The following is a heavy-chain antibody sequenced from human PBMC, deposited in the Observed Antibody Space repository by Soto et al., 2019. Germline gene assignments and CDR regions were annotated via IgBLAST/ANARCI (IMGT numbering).Heavy chain of an antibody. J-gene: IGHJ4*02. V-gene: IGHV4-31*03. CDR1: GASISGGTFY. CDR2: IYFSGST. CDR3: ARELYSSSSSGYFDY. Sequence: SETLSLTCTVSGASISGGTFYWSWIRQHPGKGLEWIGYIYFSGSTHYHPSLKSRVTISMDTSKNQFSLNLSSVTSADTAVYYCARELYSSSSSGYFDYWGQGALVTVSS. D-gene: IGHD6-6*01.